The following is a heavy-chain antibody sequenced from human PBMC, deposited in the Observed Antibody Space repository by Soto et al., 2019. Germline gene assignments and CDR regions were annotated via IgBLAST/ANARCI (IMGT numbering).Heavy chain of an antibody. CDR2: INHSGST. Sequence: QVQLQQWGAGLLKPSETLSLTCAVYGGSFSGYYWSWIRQTPGKGLEWIGEINHSGSTNYNPSLKSRVTISVDTSKNQFSLKLSSVTAADTAVYYCARGQLDWFDPWGQGTLVTVSS. J-gene: IGHJ5*02. CDR3: ARGQLDWFDP. CDR1: GGSFSGYY. D-gene: IGHD6-13*01. V-gene: IGHV4-34*01.